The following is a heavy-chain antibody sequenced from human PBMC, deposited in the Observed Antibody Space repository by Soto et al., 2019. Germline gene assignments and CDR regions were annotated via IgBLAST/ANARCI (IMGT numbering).Heavy chain of an antibody. Sequence: SETLSLTCTVSGGSISSGDYYWSWIRQPPGKGLEWIGYIYYSGSTYYNPSLKSRVTISVDTSKNQFSLKLSSVTAADTAVYYCARGKRVYVGGSYRPSMYYFDYWGQGTLVTVSS. D-gene: IGHD3-16*02. CDR2: IYYSGST. J-gene: IGHJ4*02. V-gene: IGHV4-30-4*01. CDR3: ARGKRVYVGGSYRPSMYYFDY. CDR1: GGSISSGDYY.